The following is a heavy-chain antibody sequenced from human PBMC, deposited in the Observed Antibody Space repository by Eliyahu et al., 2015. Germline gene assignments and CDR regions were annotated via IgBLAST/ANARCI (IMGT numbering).Heavy chain of an antibody. CDR1: GXTFGXXX. CDR2: IRXKTYGGTT. J-gene: IGHJ5*02. D-gene: IGHD6-19*01. V-gene: IGHV3-49*05. CDR3: SRGYGSAYYPEDWFDP. Sequence: EVQLVESGGGLVKXGRSLRLSCTASGXTFGXXXXTWFRQAPGKGLEWVGFIRXKTYGGTTEYAASVKGRFTISRDDSKSIAYLQMNSLRTEETGVYYCSRGYGSAYYPEDWFDPWGQGTLVTVSS.